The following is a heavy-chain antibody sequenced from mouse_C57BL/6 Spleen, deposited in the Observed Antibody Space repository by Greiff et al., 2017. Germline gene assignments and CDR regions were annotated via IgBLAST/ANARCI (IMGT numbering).Heavy chain of an antibody. V-gene: IGHV1-82*01. CDR1: GYAFSSSW. CDR2: IYPGDGDT. D-gene: IGHD1-1*01. J-gene: IGHJ3*01. Sequence: QVLVKQSGPELVKPGASVKISCKASGYAFSSSWMTWVKQRPGKGLEWIGRIYPGDGDTNYNGKFKGKATLTADKASSTAYLQLSSLTSEDSAVYFCARDYYGGGFAYWGQGTLVTVSA. CDR3: ARDYYGGGFAY.